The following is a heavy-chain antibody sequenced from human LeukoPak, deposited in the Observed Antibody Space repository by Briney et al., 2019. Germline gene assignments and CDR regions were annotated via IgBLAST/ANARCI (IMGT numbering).Heavy chain of an antibody. CDR1: GGSISSYY. V-gene: IGHV4-4*07. CDR3: AREVYSSGWYTSNYFDY. D-gene: IGHD6-19*01. Sequence: PSETLSLTCTVSGGSISSYYWSWIRQPAGKGLEGIGRIYSSGSTNYNPSLKSRVTMSVDTSKNQFSLKLSSVTAADTAVYYCAREVYSSGWYTSNYFDYWGQGTLVTVSS. J-gene: IGHJ4*02. CDR2: IYSSGST.